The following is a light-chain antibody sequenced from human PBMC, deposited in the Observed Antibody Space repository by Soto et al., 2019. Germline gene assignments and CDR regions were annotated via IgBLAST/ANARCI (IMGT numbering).Light chain of an antibody. J-gene: IGLJ3*02. V-gene: IGLV1-44*01. CDR2: SNN. Sequence: QSVLTQPPSASGTPGQRVTISCSGSSSNIGSNTVKWYQQLPGTAPKLLIYSNNQRPSGVPDRFSGSKSGTSASLAISGLQSEDEADYYCAAWDESLNGWVFGGGTKLTVL. CDR3: AAWDESLNGWV. CDR1: SSNIGSNT.